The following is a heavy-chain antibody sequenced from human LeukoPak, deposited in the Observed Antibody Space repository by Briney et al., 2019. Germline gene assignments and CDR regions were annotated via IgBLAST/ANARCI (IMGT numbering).Heavy chain of an antibody. J-gene: IGHJ5*02. D-gene: IGHD3-16*02. V-gene: IGHV4-39*01. Sequence: KPPESLSVTSSVSGDSIIKNGFFWVWIRQPPRKGMDWMGSINYRGDTYYKPALKSRVTISVDTSKNQFSLKLNSVNAADTAVYYCARQGAPLSKSFFDPWGQGTLVTVSS. CDR2: INYRGDT. CDR1: GDSIIKNGFF. CDR3: ARQGAPLSKSFFDP.